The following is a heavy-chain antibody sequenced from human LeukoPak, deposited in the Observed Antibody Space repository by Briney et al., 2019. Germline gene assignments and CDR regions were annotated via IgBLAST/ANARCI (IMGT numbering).Heavy chain of an antibody. Sequence: PGGSLRLPCAASGLTFSSYWMRWVRQAPGKGLEWVANRKQDGSEKYYVDSVKGRFTISRDNATNSLYLQMNSLRAEDTAAYYCAREEHFTMIVVVKCAFDIWGQGTMVTVSS. CDR3: AREEHFTMIVVVKCAFDI. D-gene: IGHD3-22*01. CDR2: RKQDGSEK. V-gene: IGHV3-7*01. J-gene: IGHJ3*02. CDR1: GLTFSSYW.